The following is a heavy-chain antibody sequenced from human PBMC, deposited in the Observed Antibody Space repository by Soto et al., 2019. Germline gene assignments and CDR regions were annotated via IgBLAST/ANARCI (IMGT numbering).Heavy chain of an antibody. J-gene: IGHJ6*02. CDR2: ISYDGSNK. CDR3: ARDVEAGMDV. CDR1: GFTFSSYA. V-gene: IGHV3-30-3*01. Sequence: GGSLRLSCAASGFTFSSYAMHWVRQAPGKGLEWVAVISYDGSNKYYADSVKGRFTISRDNSKNTLYLQMNSLRAEDTAVYYCARDVEAGMDVWGQGTTVTVSS.